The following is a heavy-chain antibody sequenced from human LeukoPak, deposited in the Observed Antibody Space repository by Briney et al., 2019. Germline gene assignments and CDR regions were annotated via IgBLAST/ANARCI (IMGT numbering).Heavy chain of an antibody. CDR3: ARSDSSGWYKIDY. V-gene: IGHV1-2*02. CDR2: INPNSGGT. D-gene: IGHD6-19*01. CDR1: GYTFTGYY. J-gene: IGHJ4*02. Sequence: GASVKVSCKASGYTFTGYYMHWVRQAPGQGLEWMGWINPNSGGTNYAQKFQGRVTMTRDTSISTAYMELSRLRSDDTAVYYCARSDSSGWYKIDYWGQGTLVTVSS.